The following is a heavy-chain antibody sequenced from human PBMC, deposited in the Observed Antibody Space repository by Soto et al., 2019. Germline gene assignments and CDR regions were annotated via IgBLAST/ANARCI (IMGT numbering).Heavy chain of an antibody. CDR2: IKQDGSEK. J-gene: IGHJ5*02. D-gene: IGHD2-2*01. V-gene: IGHV3-7*03. CDR1: GFTFSSEW. Sequence: EVQLVESGGGLVQPGGSLRLSCAASGFTFSSEWMSWGRQAPGKGLEWVANIKQDGSEKYDVDSVKGRFTISRDNAKNSLYLQMNSLRAEDAAVYYCARDRHCSSPSCNLYNWFDPWGQGTLVTVSS. CDR3: ARDRHCSSPSCNLYNWFDP.